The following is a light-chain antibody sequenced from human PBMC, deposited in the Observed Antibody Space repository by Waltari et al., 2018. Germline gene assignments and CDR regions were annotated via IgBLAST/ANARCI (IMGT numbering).Light chain of an antibody. CDR1: QDISYY. CDR2: DAS. Sequence: DIQMTQSPSSLSSSVGDRVTITCQASQDISYYLNWYQQKPGKAPKLLIYDASNFEAGVPSRFSGSGSGTDFTFTISSLQPEDIATYYCQQYDTLPLTFGGGTKVEIK. J-gene: IGKJ4*01. CDR3: QQYDTLPLT. V-gene: IGKV1-33*01.